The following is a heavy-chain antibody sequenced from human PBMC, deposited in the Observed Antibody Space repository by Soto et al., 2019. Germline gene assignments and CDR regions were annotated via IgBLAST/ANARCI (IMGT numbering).Heavy chain of an antibody. J-gene: IGHJ3*02. CDR2: TYYSGST. V-gene: IGHV4-59*01. CDR1: GGSISSYY. CDR3: AYHGEPHAFDI. D-gene: IGHD3-10*01. Sequence: SETLSLTCTVSGGSISSYYWSWIRQPPGKGLEWIGYTYYSGSTNYNPSLKSRVTISVDTSKNQFSLKLSSVAAADTAVYYCAYHGEPHAFDIWGQGTMVTVSS.